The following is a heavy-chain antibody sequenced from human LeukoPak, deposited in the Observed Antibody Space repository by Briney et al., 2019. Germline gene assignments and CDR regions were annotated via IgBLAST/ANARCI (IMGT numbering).Heavy chain of an antibody. J-gene: IGHJ5*02. CDR3: ARVLHWHSSGLGWFDP. CDR1: GGSISSSSYY. Sequence: SETLSLTCTVSGGSISSSSYYWGGIRQPPGKGLEWIGSIYYSGSTYYNPSLKSRVTISVDTSKNQFSLKLSSVTAADTAVYYCARVLHWHSSGLGWFDPWGQGTLVTVSS. V-gene: IGHV4-39*07. CDR2: IYYSGST. D-gene: IGHD6-19*01.